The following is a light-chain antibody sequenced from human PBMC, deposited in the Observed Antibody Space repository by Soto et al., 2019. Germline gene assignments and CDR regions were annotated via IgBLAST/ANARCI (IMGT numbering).Light chain of an antibody. CDR1: SSDVGGYNL. J-gene: IGLJ1*01. CDR3: SSYAGSNTFV. CDR2: EVN. Sequence: QSALTQPPSASGSPGQSVTISCTGTSSDVGGYNLVSWYQQHPGEAPKLMISEVNERPSGVPDRVSGAKSGNTASLTVSGLRTEDGTYYYCSSYAGSNTFVFGTGTKLTV. V-gene: IGLV2-8*01.